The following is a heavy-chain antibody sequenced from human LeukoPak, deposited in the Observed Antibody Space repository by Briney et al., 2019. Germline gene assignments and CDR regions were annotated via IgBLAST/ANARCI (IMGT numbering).Heavy chain of an antibody. J-gene: IGHJ6*03. CDR3: AKDYYDFWSGPVLYYYYYMDV. V-gene: IGHV3-11*01. D-gene: IGHD3-3*01. CDR1: GFTFSDYY. Sequence: PGGSLRLSCAASGFTFSDYYMSWLRQAPGKGLEWVSYIRSDSTTIYYADSVKGRFAISRDNAKNSLYLQMNSLRVEDTAVYYCAKDYYDFWSGPVLYYYYYMDVWGKGTTVTVSS. CDR2: IRSDSTTI.